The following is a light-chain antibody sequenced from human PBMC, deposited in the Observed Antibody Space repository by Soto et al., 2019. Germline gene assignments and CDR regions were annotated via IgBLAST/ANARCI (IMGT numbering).Light chain of an antibody. V-gene: IGKV3D-11*02. CDR2: DAT. J-gene: IGKJ5*01. CDR1: QSVGSY. CDR3: QQRSNWDPIT. Sequence: ILFPQSPANLSLYTGERATLSCRASQSVGSYLAWYQQTRGQAPRLVIYDATTRALGIPARFSGGGSGTDFTLTISSLEPEDFAVYDCQQRSNWDPITFGQGTRLEIK.